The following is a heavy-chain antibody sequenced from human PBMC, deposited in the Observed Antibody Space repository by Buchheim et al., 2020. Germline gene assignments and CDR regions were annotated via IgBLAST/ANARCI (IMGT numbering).Heavy chain of an antibody. Sequence: QVQLVQSGAEVKKPGSSVKVSCKASGGTFSSYAISWVRQAPGQGLEWMGGIIPIFGTANYAQKFQGRVTITADESTSTADMELSSLRSEDTAVYYCARTGAVGSMATISYYYYMDVWGKGTT. V-gene: IGHV1-69*01. CDR2: IIPIFGTA. J-gene: IGHJ6*03. CDR1: GGTFSSYA. CDR3: ARTGAVGSMATISYYYYMDV. D-gene: IGHD5-24*01.